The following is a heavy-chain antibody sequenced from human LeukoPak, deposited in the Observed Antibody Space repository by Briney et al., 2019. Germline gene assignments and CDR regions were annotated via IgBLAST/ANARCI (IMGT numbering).Heavy chain of an antibody. J-gene: IGHJ4*02. CDR2: IGGSGANT. CDR3: AKNGGDSYGTGHFDC. CDR1: GFTFRSYA. V-gene: IGHV3-23*01. D-gene: IGHD3-10*01. Sequence: GGPLRLSCVVSGFTFRSYAMTWVRQAPGKGLEWVSAIGGSGANTYYADSVKGRFTISRDNSKNTLYLQMDSLRADDTAVYYCAKNGGDSYGTGHFDCWGQGTLVTVSS.